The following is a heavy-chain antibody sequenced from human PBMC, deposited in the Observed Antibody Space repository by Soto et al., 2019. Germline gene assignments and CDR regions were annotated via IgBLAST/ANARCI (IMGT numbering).Heavy chain of an antibody. D-gene: IGHD3-22*01. CDR1: GGTFSSYA. CDR2: INAGNGNT. CDR3: ARDFYGSSGPYYFDY. V-gene: IGHV1-3*01. Sequence: QVQLVQSGAEVKKPGSSVKVSCKASGGTFSSYAMHWVRQAPGQRLEWMGWINAGNGNTKYSQKFQGRVTITRDTSASTAYMELSSLRSEDTAVYYCARDFYGSSGPYYFDYWGQGTLVTVSS. J-gene: IGHJ4*02.